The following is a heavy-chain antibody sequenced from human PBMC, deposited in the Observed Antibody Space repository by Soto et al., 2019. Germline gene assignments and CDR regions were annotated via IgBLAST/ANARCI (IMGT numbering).Heavy chain of an antibody. CDR1: AFTFSTHA. Sequence: EVQLLESGGGSVQPGGSLRLSCAASAFTFSTHAMSWVRRAPGKGLEWVAAISGGGDRTCYADSVRGRFTISRDNSKNTLYLQMNSLRAEDMVIYYCAIGGADYNPPGHWFQGTLVTVSS. CDR2: ISGGGDRT. V-gene: IGHV3-23*01. CDR3: AIGGADYNPPGH. J-gene: IGHJ1*01. D-gene: IGHD1-1*01.